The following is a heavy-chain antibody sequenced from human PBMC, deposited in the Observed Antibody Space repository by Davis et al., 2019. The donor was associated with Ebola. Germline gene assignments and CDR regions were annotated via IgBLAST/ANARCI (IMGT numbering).Heavy chain of an antibody. CDR2: TKQGVREK. D-gene: IGHD1-26*01. CDR1: GFTFTSYL. V-gene: IGHV3-7*01. Sequence: GESLKISCAASGFTFTSYLMSWVRPAPGKALEWVATTKQGVREKYYVDSVRGRFIISRDDAKNSLYLQMNSLRAEETAVYYCVGVYSGSYEPWGQGTLVTVSA. CDR3: VGVYSGSYEP. J-gene: IGHJ5*02.